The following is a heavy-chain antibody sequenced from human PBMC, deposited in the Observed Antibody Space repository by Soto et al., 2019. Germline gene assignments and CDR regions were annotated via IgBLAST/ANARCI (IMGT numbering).Heavy chain of an antibody. CDR3: ARQRGHYFDY. Sequence: SETRSLTCTVSSGSISGFYWSWIRHPPGKGLEWIGYIDYSGSTNYNPSLKSRVTISVDTSKNQFSLKLSSVTAADTAVYYCARQRGHYFDYWGQGTLVTVSS. J-gene: IGHJ4*02. CDR2: IDYSGST. CDR1: SGSISGFY. D-gene: IGHD3-10*01. V-gene: IGHV4-59*01.